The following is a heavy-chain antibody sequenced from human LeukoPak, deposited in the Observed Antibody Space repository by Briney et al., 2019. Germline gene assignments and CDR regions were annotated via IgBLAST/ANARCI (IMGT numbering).Heavy chain of an antibody. Sequence: GSLRLSCAASGFTFRTYVMKWVRQAPGKGLEWVPSIGSSSSFMYYADSVRGRFTISRDNAKNLLYLQMNSLRAEDAAVYYCAREDYSSGNPTIDNWGQGTLVTVSS. J-gene: IGHJ4*02. CDR2: IGSSSSFM. CDR3: AREDYSSGNPTIDN. V-gene: IGHV3-21*01. CDR1: GFTFRTYV. D-gene: IGHD3-10*01.